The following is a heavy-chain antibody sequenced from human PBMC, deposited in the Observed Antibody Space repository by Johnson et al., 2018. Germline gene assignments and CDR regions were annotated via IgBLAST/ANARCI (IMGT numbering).Heavy chain of an antibody. CDR2: ISYDGSQK. V-gene: IGHV3-30*14. D-gene: IGHD2-2*03. CDR3: VRDGWRRPEYLPY. CDR1: GFSFSIYA. J-gene: IGHJ1*01. Sequence: QVQLVESGGGVVQPGRSLRLSCVASGFSFSIYAVHWVRQAPGKGLEWVAFISYDGSQKNYVDSVKGRFSISRDNAKNTLYLQMNSLRPEDTAVYYCVRDGWRRPEYLPYWGQGTLVTVSS.